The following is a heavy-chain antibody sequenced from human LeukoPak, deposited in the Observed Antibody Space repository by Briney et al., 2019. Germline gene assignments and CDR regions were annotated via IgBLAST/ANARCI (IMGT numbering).Heavy chain of an antibody. CDR2: TSSSSTYT. J-gene: IGHJ4*02. CDR1: GFTFSDYY. Sequence: GGSLRLSCAASGFTFSDYYMSWIRQAPGKGLEWVSYTSSSSTYTTYADSVKGRFTISRDNAKNSLYLQMNSLRGEGTAVYYCARLGSIAAAGTPDYWGQGTLVTVSS. CDR3: ARLGSIAAAGTPDY. V-gene: IGHV3-11*06. D-gene: IGHD6-13*01.